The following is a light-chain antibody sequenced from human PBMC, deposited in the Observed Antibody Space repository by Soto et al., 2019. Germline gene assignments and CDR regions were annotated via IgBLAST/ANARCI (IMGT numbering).Light chain of an antibody. V-gene: IGLV2-8*01. CDR3: GAHAGSNTWV. CDR2: EVN. CDR1: GGDGGAYNY. Sequence: YALAHTLSASASPGQSVAISCTGSGGDGGAYNYVSWYQQHPGKATKLIIYEVNKRPSGVPDRFSGSKSGITASLTVSGLQADDEADYYCGAHAGSNTWVFVGGTKVTVL. J-gene: IGLJ3*02.